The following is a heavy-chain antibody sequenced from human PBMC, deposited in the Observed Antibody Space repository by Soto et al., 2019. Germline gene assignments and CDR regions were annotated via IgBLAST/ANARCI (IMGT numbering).Heavy chain of an antibody. J-gene: IGHJ3*02. CDR2: ISYDGSNK. D-gene: IGHD5-12*01. CDR3: AKDLRWLQKFDAFDI. CDR1: GFTFSSYG. Sequence: GGSLRLSCSASGFTFSSYGMHWVRQAPGKGLEWVAVISYDGSNKYYADSVKGRFTISRDNSKNTLYLQMNSLRAEDTAVYYCAKDLRWLQKFDAFDIWGQGTMVTVSS. V-gene: IGHV3-30*18.